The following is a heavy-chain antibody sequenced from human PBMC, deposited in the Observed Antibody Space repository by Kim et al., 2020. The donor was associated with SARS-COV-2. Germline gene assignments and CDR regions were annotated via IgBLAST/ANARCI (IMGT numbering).Heavy chain of an antibody. CDR2: IYYSGST. CDR1: GGSISSGGYY. J-gene: IGHJ5*02. V-gene: IGHV4-31*03. D-gene: IGHD3-3*01. CDR3: ARVLGAITIFGVVIVNCFDP. Sequence: SETLSLTCTVSGGSISSGGYYWSWIRQHPGNGLEWIGYIYYSGSTYYNPSLKSRVTISVDTSKNQFSLKLSSVTAADTAVYYCARVLGAITIFGVVIVNCFDPWGQGTLVTVSS.